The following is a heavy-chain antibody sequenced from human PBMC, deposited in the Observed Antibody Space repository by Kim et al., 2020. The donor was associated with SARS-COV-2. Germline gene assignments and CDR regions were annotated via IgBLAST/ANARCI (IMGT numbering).Heavy chain of an antibody. CDR2: ISAYNGNT. CDR1: GYTFTSYG. V-gene: IGHV1-18*01. J-gene: IGHJ5*02. CDR3: ARVHCGGDCPNPRLAINWFDP. D-gene: IGHD2-21*02. Sequence: ASVKVSCKASGYTFTSYGISWVRQAPGQGLEWMGWISAYNGNTNYAQKLQGRVTMTTDTSTSTAYMELRSLRSDDTAVYYCARVHCGGDCPNPRLAINWFDPWGQGTLVTVSS.